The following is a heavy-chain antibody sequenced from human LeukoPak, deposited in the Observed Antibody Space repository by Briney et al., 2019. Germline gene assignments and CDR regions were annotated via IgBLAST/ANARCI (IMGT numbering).Heavy chain of an antibody. CDR3: ARGRDYDFWSGYGY. J-gene: IGHJ4*02. CDR1: GFTFTTYS. CDR2: ISSSSTTI. D-gene: IGHD3-3*01. V-gene: IGHV3-48*01. Sequence: PGGSLRLSCAASGFTFTTYSLNWLRQAPGKGLEWISYISSSSTTIYYADSVKGRFTISRDNAKNSLYLQMNSLRAEDTAVYYCARGRDYDFWSGYGYWGQGTLVTVSS.